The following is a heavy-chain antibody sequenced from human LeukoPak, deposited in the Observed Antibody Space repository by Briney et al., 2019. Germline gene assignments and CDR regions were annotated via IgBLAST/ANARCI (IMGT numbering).Heavy chain of an antibody. V-gene: IGHV1-18*01. CDR1: GYTFTSYG. D-gene: IGHD3-10*01. J-gene: IGHJ3*02. CDR2: ISAYNGNT. CDR3: ARDYGSGSFAFDI. Sequence: ASVKVSCKASGYTFTSYGINWVRHAPGQGLERMGWISAYNGNTNYAQKLQGRVTMTTDTSTSTAYMELRSLRSDDTAVYYCARDYGSGSFAFDIWGQGTMVTVSS.